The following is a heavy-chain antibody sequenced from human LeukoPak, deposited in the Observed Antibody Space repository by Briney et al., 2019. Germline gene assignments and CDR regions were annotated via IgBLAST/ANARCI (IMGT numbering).Heavy chain of an antibody. CDR1: GFTFSSYA. CDR3: ARATMSFQSFDY. D-gene: IGHD2/OR15-2a*01. CDR2: ISGSGGST. V-gene: IGHV3-23*01. Sequence: PGGSLRLSCAPSGFTFSSYAMSWVRQAPGKGLEWVSAISGSGGSTYYADSVKGRFTISRDNAQNSLYLQMNSLRAEDTAVYYCARATMSFQSFDYWGQGTLVTVSS. J-gene: IGHJ4*02.